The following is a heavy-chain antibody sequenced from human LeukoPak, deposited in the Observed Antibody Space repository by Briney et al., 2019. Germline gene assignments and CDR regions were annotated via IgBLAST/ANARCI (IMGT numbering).Heavy chain of an antibody. V-gene: IGHV5-10-1*01. CDR3: ARPGKFSSSFDY. CDR2: IDPSDSYT. Sequence: GESLKISCKGSGYRFSRYWITWVRQMPGKGLEWMGRIDPSDSYTNYSPSFQGHVTISADKSISTAYLQWSSLKASDTAMYYCARPGKFSSSFDYWGQGTLVTVSS. CDR1: GYRFSRYW. J-gene: IGHJ4*02. D-gene: IGHD6-6*01.